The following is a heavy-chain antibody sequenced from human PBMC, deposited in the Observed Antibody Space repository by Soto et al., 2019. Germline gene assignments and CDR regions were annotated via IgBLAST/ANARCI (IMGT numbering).Heavy chain of an antibody. CDR3: ARGLSGAVAGISRYYYYYYGMDV. D-gene: IGHD6-19*01. J-gene: IGHJ6*02. V-gene: IGHV1-46*01. CDR1: GYTFTSYY. Sequence: GASVKVSCKASGYTFTSYYMHWVRQAPGQGLEWMGIINPSGGSTSYAQKFQGRVTMTRDTSTSTVYMELSSLRSEDTAVYCCARGLSGAVAGISRYYYYYYGMDVWGQGTTVTVSS. CDR2: INPSGGST.